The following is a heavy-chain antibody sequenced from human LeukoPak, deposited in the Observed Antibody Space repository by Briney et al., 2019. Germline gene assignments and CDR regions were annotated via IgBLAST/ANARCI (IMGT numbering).Heavy chain of an antibody. CDR2: ISSGGGTV. CDR3: AKPIVPSAISGAAFDI. Sequence: GGSLRLSCAASGFTFSSYEMNWVRQAPGKGLEWVSYISSGGGTVYYADSVKGRFAISRDNAKNTVYLQMNSLRADDTAVYYCAKPIVPSAISGAAFDIWGQGTMVTVSS. J-gene: IGHJ3*02. CDR1: GFTFSSYE. D-gene: IGHD2-2*02. V-gene: IGHV3-48*03.